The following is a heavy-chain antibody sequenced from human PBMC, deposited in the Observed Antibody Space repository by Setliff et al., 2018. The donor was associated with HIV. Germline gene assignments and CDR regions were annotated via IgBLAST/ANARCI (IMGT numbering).Heavy chain of an antibody. Sequence: SVKVSCKASGGTFSDHGITWVRQAPGQGLDWMGGIIPISGTSNYAQKFWGRLTITADESTRTAYMVLSSLRSEDTALYYCARGKLPVETFDLWGQGTMVTVSS. CDR1: GGTFSDHG. D-gene: IGHD1-7*01. V-gene: IGHV1-69*13. CDR3: ARGKLPVETFDL. J-gene: IGHJ3*01. CDR2: IIPISGTS.